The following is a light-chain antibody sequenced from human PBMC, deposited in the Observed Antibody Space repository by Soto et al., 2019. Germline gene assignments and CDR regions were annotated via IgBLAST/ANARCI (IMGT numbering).Light chain of an antibody. CDR1: QSVSSN. Sequence: EIVMTQSPATLSVSPGERATLSCRASQSVSSNLAWYQQKPGQAPNLLIYGAYTRATGIPARFSGSGSGTEFTLTISSLQSEDFAVYYCQQYKNWPRTFGQGTKVEIK. CDR3: QQYKNWPRT. V-gene: IGKV3-15*01. CDR2: GAY. J-gene: IGKJ1*01.